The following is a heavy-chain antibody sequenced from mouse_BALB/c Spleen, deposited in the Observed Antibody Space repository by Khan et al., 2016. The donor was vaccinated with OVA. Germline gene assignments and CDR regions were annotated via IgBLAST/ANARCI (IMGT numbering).Heavy chain of an antibody. CDR2: INPSNDYT. Sequence: QVQLKESRAELARPGASVKMSCTASGFTFTSYTIHWVSQRPGQAPEWIGHINPSNDYTNSTQNFKDKATLIVDKSSTTAYMQLSSLTSADSEVYDCVREGAYHRSDGWFAYWGQGTLVTVSA. CDR3: VREGAYHRSDGWFAY. D-gene: IGHD2-14*01. J-gene: IGHJ3*01. V-gene: IGHV1-4*01. CDR1: GFTFTSYT.